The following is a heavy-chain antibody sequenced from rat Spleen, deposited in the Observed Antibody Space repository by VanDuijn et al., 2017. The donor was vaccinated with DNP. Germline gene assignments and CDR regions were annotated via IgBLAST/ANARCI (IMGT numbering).Heavy chain of an antibody. V-gene: IGHV5-17*01. J-gene: IGHJ2*01. D-gene: IGHD1-11*01. CDR3: TKRGNYGGYDY. CDR2: ISYEGSRT. Sequence: EVQLVESGGGLVQPGRSLKLSCAASGFTFSDYAMAWVRQAPKTGLEWVATISYEGSRTYYRESVKGRFTISRDNAKNTLYLQMDSLRAEDSATYYCTKRGNYGGYDYWGQGVMVTVSS. CDR1: GFTFSDYA.